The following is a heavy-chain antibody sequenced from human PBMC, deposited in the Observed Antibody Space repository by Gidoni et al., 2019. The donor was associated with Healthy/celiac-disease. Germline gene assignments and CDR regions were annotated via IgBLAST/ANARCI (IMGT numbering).Heavy chain of an antibody. J-gene: IGHJ4*02. Sequence: QVQLVQSGAEVKKPGSSVKVSCKASGGTFSSYAISWVRQAPGQGLEWMGGIIPIFGTANYAQKFQGRVTITADDSTSPAYMELSSLRSEDTAVYYCARAGFVGYGGNQNFDYWGQGTLVTVSS. V-gene: IGHV1-69*12. CDR1: GGTFSSYA. D-gene: IGHD4-17*01. CDR2: IIPIFGTA. CDR3: ARAGFVGYGGNQNFDY.